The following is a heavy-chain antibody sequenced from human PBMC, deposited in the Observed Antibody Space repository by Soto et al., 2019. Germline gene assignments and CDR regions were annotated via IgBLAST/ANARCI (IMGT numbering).Heavy chain of an antibody. D-gene: IGHD3-22*01. CDR1: GFTVSSNY. CDR3: ARGSVYYDSSGYKYFDY. CDR2: IYSGGST. V-gene: IGHV3-53*04. J-gene: IGHJ4*02. Sequence: SLRLSCAASGFTVSSNYMSWVRQAPGKGLEWVSVIYSGGSTYYADSVKGRFTISRHNSKNTLYLQMNSLRAEDTAVYYCARGSVYYDSSGYKYFDYWGQGTLVTVS.